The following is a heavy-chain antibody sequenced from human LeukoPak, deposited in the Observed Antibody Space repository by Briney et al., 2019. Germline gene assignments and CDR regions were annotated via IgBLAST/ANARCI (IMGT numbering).Heavy chain of an antibody. Sequence: PSETLSLTCAVYGGSFSGYYWSWLRQPPGNGLEWIEEINHSGSTNYNPSLKSRVTISVDTSKNQFSLKLSSVTAADTAVYYCARPVAGAFVYWGQGTLVTVSS. J-gene: IGHJ4*02. CDR1: GGSFSGYY. CDR3: ARPVAGAFVY. CDR2: INHSGST. D-gene: IGHD2-15*01. V-gene: IGHV4-34*01.